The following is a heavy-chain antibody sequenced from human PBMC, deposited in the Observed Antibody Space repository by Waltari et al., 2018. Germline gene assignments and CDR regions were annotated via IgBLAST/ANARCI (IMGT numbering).Heavy chain of an antibody. CDR2: IIPIFGTA. Sequence: QVQLVQSGAEVKKPGSSVKVSYKASGGTFSSYAISWVRQAPGQGLAWMGGIIPIFGTANYAQKFHGRVTIPADESTSTAYMELSSLSSEDTAVYYCARNDIAARLDAFDIWGQGTMVTVSS. J-gene: IGHJ3*02. D-gene: IGHD6-6*01. CDR3: ARNDIAARLDAFDI. CDR1: GGTFSSYA. V-gene: IGHV1-69*13.